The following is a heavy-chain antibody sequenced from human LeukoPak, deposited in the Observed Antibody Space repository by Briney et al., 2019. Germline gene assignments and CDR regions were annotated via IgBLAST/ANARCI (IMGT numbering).Heavy chain of an antibody. CDR2: INHSGST. J-gene: IGHJ6*02. D-gene: IGHD3-10*01. CDR1: GGSFSGYC. Sequence: SETLSLTCAVYGGSFSGYCWSWIRQPPGKGLEWIGEINHSGSTNYNPSLKSRVTISVDTSKNQFSLKLSSVTAADTAVYYCARAVYGSGSPPPYYYYGMDVWGQGTTVTVPS. CDR3: ARAVYGSGSPPPYYYYGMDV. V-gene: IGHV4-34*01.